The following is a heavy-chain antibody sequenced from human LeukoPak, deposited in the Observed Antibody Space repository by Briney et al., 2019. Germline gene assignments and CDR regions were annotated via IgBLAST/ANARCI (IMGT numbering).Heavy chain of an antibody. V-gene: IGHV1-18*01. J-gene: IGHJ4*02. CDR1: GYTFNSYD. Sequence: ASVKVSCKASGYTFNSYDITWVRQAPGQGLEWMAWISTYNGNTNYAQKLQGRVTMTTDTSTSTAYMELRSLRSDDTAVYYCARVLGIVVVVAAHGTIDYWGQGTLVTVSS. D-gene: IGHD2-15*01. CDR3: ARVLGIVVVVAAHGTIDY. CDR2: ISTYNGNT.